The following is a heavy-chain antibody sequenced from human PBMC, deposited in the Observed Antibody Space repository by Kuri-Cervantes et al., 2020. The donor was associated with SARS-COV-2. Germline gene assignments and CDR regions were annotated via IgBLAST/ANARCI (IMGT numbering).Heavy chain of an antibody. V-gene: IGHV2-70*11. J-gene: IGHJ4*02. CDR1: GGSISSHYW. D-gene: IGHD4-11*01. CDR3: ARIQATTVIADY. Sequence: TLSLTCTVSGGSISSHYWSWIRQPPGKALEWLARIDWDDDNYYNTSLKTRLTISKDTSKNQVVLTMTNMDPLDTATYYCARIQATTVIADYWGQGTLVTVSS. CDR2: IDWDDDN.